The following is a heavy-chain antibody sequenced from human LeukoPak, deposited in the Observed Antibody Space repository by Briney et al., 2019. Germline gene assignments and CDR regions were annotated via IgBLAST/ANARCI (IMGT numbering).Heavy chain of an antibody. CDR3: AGALRLGELSSKAVDY. V-gene: IGHV4-59*01. Sequence: SETLSLTCAVSGGAISSYYWSWIRQPPGQGLEWIGYIDYSVSTNYNPSLKSRVTISVDTSKNQFSLKLSSVTAAATAVYYCAGALRLGELSSKAVDYWGQGTLVTVSS. CDR1: GGAISSYY. D-gene: IGHD3-16*02. CDR2: IDYSVST. J-gene: IGHJ4*02.